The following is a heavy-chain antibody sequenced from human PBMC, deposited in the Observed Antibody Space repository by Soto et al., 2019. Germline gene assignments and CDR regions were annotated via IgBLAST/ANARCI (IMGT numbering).Heavy chain of an antibody. CDR3: ARDRTVDYVEYYFEC. D-gene: IGHD4-17*01. CDR1: DDSIYTYY. V-gene: IGHV4-4*07. Sequence: PSETLSLTCTVSDDSIYTYYWSWIRQPAGKGLECIWRIYTNGSTNSKPSLRSRLTMSVDRSKHQLSLKLSSVTAAYTAVYYCARDRTVDYVEYYFECWGRGTRVTVSS. CDR2: IYTNGST. J-gene: IGHJ4*02.